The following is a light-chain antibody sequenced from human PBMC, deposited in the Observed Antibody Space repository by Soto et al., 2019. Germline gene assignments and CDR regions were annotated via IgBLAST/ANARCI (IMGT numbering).Light chain of an antibody. Sequence: EIVLTQSPGTLSLSPWERATLSCRASQSVSSYLVWYQQKPGQAPRLLIYGASSRATGIPDRFSGSGSGTDFTLTISRLEPEDFAVYYCQQYGSSPRTFGQGTKVEIK. CDR2: GAS. CDR3: QQYGSSPRT. J-gene: IGKJ1*01. CDR1: QSVSSY. V-gene: IGKV3-20*01.